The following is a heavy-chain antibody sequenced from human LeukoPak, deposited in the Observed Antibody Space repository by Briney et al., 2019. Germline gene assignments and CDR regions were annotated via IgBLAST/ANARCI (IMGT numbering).Heavy chain of an antibody. D-gene: IGHD3-10*01. J-gene: IGHJ4*02. CDR2: INQDGTEK. CDR1: GFTFSSRDW. V-gene: IGHV3-7*01. Sequence: GGSLRLSCVASGFTFSSRDWMSWVRQLPGKGLEWVANINQDGTEKYYVDSVKGRFTISRDNAKNSLDLQMNSLRVEDTAIYYCVKVAKYYYGSETYYFFEHWGQGTPVTASS. CDR3: VKVAKYYYGSETYYFFEH.